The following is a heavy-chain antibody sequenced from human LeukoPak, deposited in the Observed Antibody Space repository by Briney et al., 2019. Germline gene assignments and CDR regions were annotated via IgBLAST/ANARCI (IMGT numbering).Heavy chain of an antibody. V-gene: IGHV4-34*01. J-gene: IGHJ3*02. CDR1: GGSFSGYY. Sequence: PSETLSLTCAVYGGSFSGYYWSWIRQPPGKGLEWIGEINHSGSTNYNPSLKSRVTISVDTCKNQFSLKLSSVTAADTAVYYCARGRRIMSPAFDIWGQGTMVTASS. CDR3: ARGRRIMSPAFDI. D-gene: IGHD3-16*01. CDR2: INHSGST.